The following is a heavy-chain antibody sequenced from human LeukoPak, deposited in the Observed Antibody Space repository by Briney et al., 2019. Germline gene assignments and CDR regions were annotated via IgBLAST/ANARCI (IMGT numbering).Heavy chain of an antibody. V-gene: IGHV3-21*01. Sequence: RGSPRLSCAASGFTFSSYSMNWVRQAPGKGLEWVSSISSSSSYIYYADSVKGRFTISRDNAKNSLYLQMNSLRAEDTAVYYCARPLSGYCSSTSCYRKSHAFDIWGRETVDRVSS. J-gene: IGHJ3*02. CDR3: ARPLSGYCSSTSCYRKSHAFDI. CDR1: GFTFSSYS. CDR2: ISSSSSYI. D-gene: IGHD2-2*01.